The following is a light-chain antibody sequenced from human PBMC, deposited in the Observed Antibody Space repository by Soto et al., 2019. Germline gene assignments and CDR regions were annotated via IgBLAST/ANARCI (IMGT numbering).Light chain of an antibody. V-gene: IGKV3-11*01. Sequence: EIVLTQSPAALSLSPGERATLSCGASQSVDSHLVWYQQKPGQAPRLLIFGASNRATGIPARFSGSGSGTDFTLAINRLEPDDFAVYYCQQRNDWPITFGQGTRLEI. CDR2: GAS. CDR3: QQRNDWPIT. CDR1: QSVDSH. J-gene: IGKJ5*01.